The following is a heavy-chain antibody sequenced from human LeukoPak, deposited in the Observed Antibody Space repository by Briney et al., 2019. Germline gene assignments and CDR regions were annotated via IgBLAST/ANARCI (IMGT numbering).Heavy chain of an antibody. CDR1: GGTFSSYA. CDR2: IIPIFGTA. Sequence: SVKVSRKASGGTFSSYAISWVRQAPGQGLEWMGGIIPIFGTANYAQKFQGRVTITADESTSTAYMELSSLRSEDTAVYYCARGSWGPYCSSTSCYGWDYYYYYMDVWGKGTTVTVSS. CDR3: ARGSWGPYCSSTSCYGWDYYYYYMDV. J-gene: IGHJ6*03. V-gene: IGHV1-69*13. D-gene: IGHD2-2*01.